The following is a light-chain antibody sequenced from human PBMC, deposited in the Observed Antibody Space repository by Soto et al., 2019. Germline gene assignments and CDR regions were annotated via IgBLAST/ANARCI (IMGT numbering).Light chain of an antibody. V-gene: IGLV2-14*01. CDR1: SSDVGVYNY. Sequence: QSVLTQPASVSGSPGQSITISCTGSSSDVGVYNYVSWYQQHPGKAPKLIIYDDSNRPSGVSNRSSGSKSGNTASLTISGLQAEDEADYYCSSYTSSSTVVFGGGTQLTV. CDR3: SSYTSSSTVV. CDR2: DDS. J-gene: IGLJ2*01.